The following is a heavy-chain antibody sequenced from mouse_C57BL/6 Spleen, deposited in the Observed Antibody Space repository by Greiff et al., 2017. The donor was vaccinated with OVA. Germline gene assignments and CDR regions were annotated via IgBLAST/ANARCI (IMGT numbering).Heavy chain of an antibody. Sequence: VQLQQSGAELARPGASVKLSCKASGYTFTSYGISWVKQRTGQGLEWIGEIYPRSGTTYYNEKFKGKATLTADKSSSTAYMELRSLTSEDSAVYFCARGDDGSRPFDYWGQGTTLTVSS. CDR3: ARGDDGSRPFDY. V-gene: IGHV1-81*01. J-gene: IGHJ2*01. D-gene: IGHD1-1*01. CDR2: IYPRSGTT. CDR1: GYTFTSYG.